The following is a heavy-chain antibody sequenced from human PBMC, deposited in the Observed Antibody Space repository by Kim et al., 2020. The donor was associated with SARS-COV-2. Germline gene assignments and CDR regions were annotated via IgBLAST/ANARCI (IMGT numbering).Heavy chain of an antibody. CDR1: GGSISSGGYY. CDR3: ARDKRGTVASYYYYGMDV. Sequence: SETLSLTCTVSGGSISSGGYYWSWIRQHPGKGLEWIGYIYYSGSTYYNPSLKSRVTISVDTSKNQFSLKLSSVTAADTAVYYCARDKRGTVASYYYYGMDVWGQGTTGTVSS. D-gene: IGHD3-3*02. V-gene: IGHV4-31*03. J-gene: IGHJ6*02. CDR2: IYYSGST.